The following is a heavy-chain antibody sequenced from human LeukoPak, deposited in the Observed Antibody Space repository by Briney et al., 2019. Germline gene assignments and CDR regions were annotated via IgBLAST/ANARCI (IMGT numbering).Heavy chain of an antibody. J-gene: IGHJ4*02. V-gene: IGHV4-61*02. Sequence: PSETLSLTCTVSGGSISSGSYYWSWIRQPAGKGLEWIGRFYTSGSTNYNPPLKSRVTISVDTSKNQFSLKLNSVTAADTAVYYCARGRDGYNFLNRGEYYYFDYWGQGTLVTVSS. CDR3: ARGRDGYNFLNRGEYYYFDY. D-gene: IGHD5-24*01. CDR1: GGSISSGSYY. CDR2: FYTSGST.